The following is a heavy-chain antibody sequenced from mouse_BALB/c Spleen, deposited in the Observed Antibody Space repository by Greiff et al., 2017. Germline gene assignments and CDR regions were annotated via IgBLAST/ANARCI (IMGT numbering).Heavy chain of an antibody. CDR3: ARRTASGYFDV. CDR2: ISSGSSTI. CDR1: GFTFSSFG. D-gene: IGHD1-2*01. V-gene: IGHV5-17*02. J-gene: IGHJ1*01. Sequence: EVKLMESGGGLVQPGGSRKLSCAASGFTFSSFGMHWVRQAPEKGLEWVAYISSGSSTIYYADTVKGRFTISRDNPKNTLFLQMTSLRSEDTAMYYCARRTASGYFDVWGAGTTVTVSS.